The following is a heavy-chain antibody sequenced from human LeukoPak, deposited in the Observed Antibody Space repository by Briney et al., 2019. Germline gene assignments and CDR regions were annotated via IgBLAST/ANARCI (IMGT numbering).Heavy chain of an antibody. CDR3: ARDHAVEMATITETGGFDY. V-gene: IGHV1-69*04. CDR1: GGTFSSYA. Sequence: ASVKVSCKASGGTFSSYAISWVRQAPGQGPEWMGRIIPILGIANYAQKFQGRVTITADKSTSTAYMELSSLRSEDTAVYYCARDHAVEMATITETGGFDYWGQGTLVTVSS. CDR2: IIPILGIA. D-gene: IGHD5-12*01. J-gene: IGHJ4*02.